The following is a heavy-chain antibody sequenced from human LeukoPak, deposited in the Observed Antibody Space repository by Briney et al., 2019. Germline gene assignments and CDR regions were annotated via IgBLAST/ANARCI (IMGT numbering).Heavy chain of an antibody. Sequence: PGGSLRLSCAGSGFVFSDFYINWIRHSPGKGLEWLAYISPDGSYTTYGDSVKGRFVISRDNAKNSLYLQMNSLRAEDTAVYYCARGGAGYSSGWYSPNFDCWGQGTLVTVSS. J-gene: IGHJ4*02. V-gene: IGHV3-11*06. CDR3: ARGGAGYSSGWYSPNFDC. D-gene: IGHD6-19*01. CDR2: ISPDGS. CDR1: GFVFSDFY.